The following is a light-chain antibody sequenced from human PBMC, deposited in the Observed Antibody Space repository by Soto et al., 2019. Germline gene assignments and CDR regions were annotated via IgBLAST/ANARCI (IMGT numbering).Light chain of an antibody. CDR3: AAGEASLGGGV. J-gene: IGLJ7*02. CDR1: SANIGTNS. V-gene: IGLV1-51*02. CDR2: END. Sequence: QSVLTQPPSVSAAPGQQVTISCSGSSANIGTNSVSWYQQFPGTAPRLLISENDKRPSGIPDRFSGSRSGTSATLGITGLQRGDEPNSSPAAGEASLGGGVFGGGPQLPAL.